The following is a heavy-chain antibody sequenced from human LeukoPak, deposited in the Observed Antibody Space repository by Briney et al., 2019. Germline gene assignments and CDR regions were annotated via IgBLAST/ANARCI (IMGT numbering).Heavy chain of an antibody. J-gene: IGHJ4*02. CDR2: IFYTGST. Sequence: SETLSLTCTVSGGSISSYYWSWIRQPPGKGLEWTGHIFYTGSTNCNPSLKSRVTISVDTSKNQFSLKLSSMTAADTAVYYCARAILGTYYYFDFWGQGPLLSVSS. CDR1: GGSISSYY. V-gene: IGHV4-59*01. D-gene: IGHD1-26*01. CDR3: ARAILGTYYYFDF.